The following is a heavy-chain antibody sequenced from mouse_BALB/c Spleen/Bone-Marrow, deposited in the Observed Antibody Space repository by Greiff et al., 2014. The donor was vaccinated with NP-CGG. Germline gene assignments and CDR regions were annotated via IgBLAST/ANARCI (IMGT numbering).Heavy chain of an antibody. CDR3: ARWEYYAIDF. D-gene: IGHD4-1*01. Sequence: EVKLMESGAELVKPGASVKLSCTASGFNFKDTYMHWVRQRPEQGLEWIGRIDPANGNTKYDPKFQGKATITADTSSNTACLQLSSLTSEDTAVYYCARWEYYAIDFWGQGTSVTVSS. CDR2: IDPANGNT. V-gene: IGHV14-3*02. CDR1: GFNFKDTY. J-gene: IGHJ4*01.